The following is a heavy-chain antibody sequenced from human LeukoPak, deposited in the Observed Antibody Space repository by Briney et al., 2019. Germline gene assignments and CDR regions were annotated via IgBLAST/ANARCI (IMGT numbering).Heavy chain of an antibody. CDR2: INHSGST. CDR3: ASRRTVTRPFDY. CDR1: GFTVSSNY. V-gene: IGHV4-34*08. D-gene: IGHD4-11*01. Sequence: PGGSLRLSCAASGFTVSSNYMSWIRQPPGKGLEWIGEINHSGSTNYNPSLKSRVTISVDTSKNQFSLKLSSVTAADTAVYYCASRRTVTRPFDYWGQGTLVTVSS. J-gene: IGHJ4*02.